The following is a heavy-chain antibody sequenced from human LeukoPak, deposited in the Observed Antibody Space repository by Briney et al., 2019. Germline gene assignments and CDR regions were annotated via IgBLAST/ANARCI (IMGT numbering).Heavy chain of an antibody. Sequence: GRSLRLSCAASGFTFSSYGMHWVRQAPGKGLEWVAVISYGGSNKYYADSVKGRFTISRDNSKNTLRLQMNSLRAEDTAIYYCAKYSFCSSSSCYRNDVFDVWGQGTMVTVSS. CDR3: AKYSFCSSSSCYRNDVFDV. CDR2: ISYGGSNK. D-gene: IGHD2-15*01. V-gene: IGHV3-30*18. CDR1: GFTFSSYG. J-gene: IGHJ3*01.